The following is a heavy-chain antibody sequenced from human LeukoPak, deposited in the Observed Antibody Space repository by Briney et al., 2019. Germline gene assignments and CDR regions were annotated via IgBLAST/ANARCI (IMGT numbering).Heavy chain of an antibody. V-gene: IGHV4-39*01. CDR1: GGSVSSSNYC. CDR2: IYYSGNT. Sequence: PSETLSLTCSVSGGSVSSSNYCWGRIRQPPGKGLEWIGSIYYSGNTYYNMSLESRVTISVDTSKNQFSLKLSFVTAADTAVYYCARHVTDSVMSPFDYWGQGTLVTVSS. D-gene: IGHD3-16*01. CDR3: ARHVTDSVMSPFDY. J-gene: IGHJ4*02.